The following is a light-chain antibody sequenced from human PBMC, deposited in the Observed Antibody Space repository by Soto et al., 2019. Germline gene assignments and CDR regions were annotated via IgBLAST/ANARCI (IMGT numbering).Light chain of an antibody. J-gene: IGLJ7*01. CDR2: DVA. Sequence: QSVLTQPASVSASPGQSITISCTGTSSDVGGSNFVSWYQQHPGKPPKLIIYDVATRPSGVSNRVSGSKSGSTASLIISRLQTEDEADYYCVLFTSSTTYVFGSGTQLTVL. CDR1: SSDVGGSNF. CDR3: VLFTSSTTYV. V-gene: IGLV2-14*03.